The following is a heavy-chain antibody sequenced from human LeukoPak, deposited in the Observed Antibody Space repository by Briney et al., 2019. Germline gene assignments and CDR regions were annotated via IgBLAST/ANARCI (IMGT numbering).Heavy chain of an antibody. CDR2: IKLGGSEV. Sequence: PGGSLRLSCAASGFTFASDWMNWVRHAPGGGLEWVANIKLGGSEVYYVESGKGRFTISRDDAKNSLFLQMGSLRGEDTAIYYCVRDRGDYWGQGTLVTVSS. V-gene: IGHV3-7*01. CDR3: VRDRGDY. CDR1: GFTFASDW. J-gene: IGHJ4*02.